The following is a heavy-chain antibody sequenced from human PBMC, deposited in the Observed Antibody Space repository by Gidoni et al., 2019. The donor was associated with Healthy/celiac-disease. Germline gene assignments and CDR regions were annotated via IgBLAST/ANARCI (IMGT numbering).Heavy chain of an antibody. D-gene: IGHD3-3*01. J-gene: IGHJ4*02. CDR3: ARDKVEPYYDFWSGYLTPYYFDY. V-gene: IGHV3-7*01. Sequence: EVQLVESGGGLVQPGGSLRLSCAASRFTFRRYWLSWVRQAPGKGLEWVANIKQDGSEKYYVDSVKGRFTISRDNAKNSLYLQMNSLRAEDTAVYYCARDKVEPYYDFWSGYLTPYYFDYWGQGTLVTVSS. CDR1: RFTFRRYW. CDR2: IKQDGSEK.